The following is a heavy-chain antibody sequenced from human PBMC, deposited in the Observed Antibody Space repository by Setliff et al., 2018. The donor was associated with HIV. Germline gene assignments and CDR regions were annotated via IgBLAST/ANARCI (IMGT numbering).Heavy chain of an antibody. CDR2: IYYSGST. CDR3: ARGTLYYDYVWGTPFPFDY. D-gene: IGHD3-16*01. Sequence: SETLSLTCTVSGGSISSHFWSWIRQPPGKGLEWIGSIYYSGSTNYNPSLKSRATISVVTSKNQFSLKLSSVTAADTAVYYCARGTLYYDYVWGTPFPFDYWGQGTLVTVSS. CDR1: GGSISSHF. V-gene: IGHV4-59*11. J-gene: IGHJ4*02.